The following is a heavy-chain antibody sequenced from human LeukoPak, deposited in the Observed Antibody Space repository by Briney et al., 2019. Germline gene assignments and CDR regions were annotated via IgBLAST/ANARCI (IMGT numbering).Heavy chain of an antibody. Sequence: GGSLKLSCAASGFTFSGSAIHWVRQSSGKGLEWVGQIDKKDKGYATATAYAASVKGRFTISRDDSINTAYLQMKSLKTEDTALYYCTRDSGTYIWFDPWEQGTMVTVSS. J-gene: IGHJ5*02. D-gene: IGHD1-26*01. V-gene: IGHV3-73*01. CDR2: IDKKDKGYATAT. CDR1: GFTFSGSA. CDR3: TRDSGTYIWFDP.